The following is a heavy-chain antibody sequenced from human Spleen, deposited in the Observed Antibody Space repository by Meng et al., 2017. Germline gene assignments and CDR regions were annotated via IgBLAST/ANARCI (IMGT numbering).Heavy chain of an antibody. CDR2: IPHRGSS. J-gene: IGHJ1*01. CDR3: LRGSGGSV. D-gene: IGHD3-10*01. Sequence: QVQLQESGRGLVRPSQTLSLTCTASGDSISSDNSYWSWIRQSPGRGLEWIGEIPHRGSSAYNPSLKSRVSMSIDKSKNQFSLKLTSVTAADTAVYHCLRGSGGSVWGQGTLVTVSS. V-gene: IGHV4-30-4*01. CDR1: GDSISSDNSY.